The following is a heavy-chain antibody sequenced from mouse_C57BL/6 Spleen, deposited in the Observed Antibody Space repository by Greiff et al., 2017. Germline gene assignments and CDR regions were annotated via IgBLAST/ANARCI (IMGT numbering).Heavy chain of an antibody. Sequence: VQLQQSGPELVKPGASVKISCKASGYTFTDYYMNWVKQSLGKSLEWIGDINPNNGGTSYNQKFKGKATLTVDKSSSTAYMELRSLTSEDSAVYYCARSGPYYFDYWGQGTTLTVSS. CDR1: GYTFTDYY. CDR3: ARSGPYYFDY. J-gene: IGHJ2*01. V-gene: IGHV1-26*01. CDR2: INPNNGGT.